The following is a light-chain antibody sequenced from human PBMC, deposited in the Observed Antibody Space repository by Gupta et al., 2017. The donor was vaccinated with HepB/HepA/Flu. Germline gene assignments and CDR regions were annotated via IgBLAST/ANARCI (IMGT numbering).Light chain of an antibody. CDR2: YND. Sequence: SYVLTQPPSVSVAPGETANITCGGNNIGSKTVHWYQQKPGEAPMLVIYYNDDRPSGIPRRFSGSNSGNMATLTISRVEAGDEADYHCQVWHSSSDHWVFGGGTKLTVL. J-gene: IGLJ3*02. V-gene: IGLV3-21*04. CDR3: QVWHSSSDHWV. CDR1: NIGSKT.